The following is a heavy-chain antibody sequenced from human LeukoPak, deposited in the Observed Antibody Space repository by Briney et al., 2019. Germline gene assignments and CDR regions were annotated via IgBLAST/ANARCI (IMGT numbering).Heavy chain of an antibody. V-gene: IGHV3-23*01. CDR3: AKDRDGDFYFYMDV. D-gene: IGHD4-17*01. CDR1: NFTFGVYA. J-gene: IGHJ6*03. CDR2: ISASGDKT. Sequence: GGSLRLSCAASNFTFGVYAMSWVRQAPGKGLEWSSLISASGDKTYYADSVKGRFTVSRDNSRNTMYLQMDSLRAEDTAVYYCAKDRDGDFYFYMDVWGTGTTVIVSS.